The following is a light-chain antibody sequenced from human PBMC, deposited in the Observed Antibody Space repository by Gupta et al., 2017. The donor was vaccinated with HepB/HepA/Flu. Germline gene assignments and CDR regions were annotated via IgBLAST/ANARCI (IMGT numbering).Light chain of an antibody. V-gene: IGKV4-1*01. CDR3: QQDYSTKT. J-gene: IGKJ1*01. CDR2: WAS. Sequence: DIVMTQSPDSLAVSLGERATINCKSSQSVLYSSNNKNYLAWYQQKPGQPPKLLIHWASTRESGVPDRFSGSGSGTDFTLTISSLQAEDVAVYYCQQDYSTKTFGQGTKVEIK. CDR1: QSVLYSSNNKNY.